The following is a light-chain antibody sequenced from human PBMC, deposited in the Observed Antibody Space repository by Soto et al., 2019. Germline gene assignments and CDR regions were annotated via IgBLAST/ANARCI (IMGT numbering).Light chain of an antibody. V-gene: IGKV1-9*01. CDR2: AAS. Sequence: DIQLTQSPSFLSPSIGESVTITCRASQVISTYLAWYQQKPGKPPNLLIYAASTLQSGVPSRFNGSGSGTDFTLTITALQSEDSATYFCHQNFNYPRTFGQGTKVDIK. J-gene: IGKJ1*01. CDR1: QVISTY. CDR3: HQNFNYPRT.